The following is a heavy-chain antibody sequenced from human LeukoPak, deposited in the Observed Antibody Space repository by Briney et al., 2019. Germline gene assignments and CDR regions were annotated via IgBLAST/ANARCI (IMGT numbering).Heavy chain of an antibody. CDR3: ARGAQLTDY. Sequence: GGSLRLSCAASGFTFYTYGMHWVRQAPGRGLEYVSGIGPDGGTTYYANSVKGRFTISRDNSKYMLYLQMGSLTADDMAVYYCARGAQLTDYWGQGTLVTVSS. CDR2: IGPDGGTT. J-gene: IGHJ4*02. CDR1: GFTFYTYG. D-gene: IGHD6-13*01. V-gene: IGHV3-64*01.